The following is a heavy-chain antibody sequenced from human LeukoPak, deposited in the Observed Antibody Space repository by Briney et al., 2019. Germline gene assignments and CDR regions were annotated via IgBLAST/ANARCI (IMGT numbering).Heavy chain of an antibody. D-gene: IGHD1-26*01. Sequence: ASVKVSCKASGYTFTSYDINWVRQATGQGLEWRGWMNPNSGNTGYAQKFQRRVTMTTNTSIRTAYMELSSLRSEDTAVYYCARASGSYLHYYYYMDVWGKGTTVTVSS. CDR3: ARASGSYLHYYYYMDV. V-gene: IGHV1-8*01. CDR1: GYTFTSYD. CDR2: MNPNSGNT. J-gene: IGHJ6*03.